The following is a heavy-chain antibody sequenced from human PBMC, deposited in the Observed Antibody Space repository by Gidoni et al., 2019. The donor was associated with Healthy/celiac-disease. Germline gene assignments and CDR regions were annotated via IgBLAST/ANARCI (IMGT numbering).Heavy chain of an antibody. CDR1: GFTFDAYA. CDR3: AKTEDSSSSWLGYYFDY. J-gene: IGHJ4*02. V-gene: IGHV3-9*01. Sequence: EVQLVESGGGLVQPGRSLRLSCAAHGFTFDAYAMHWVRQAPGKGLDWVSGISLNSGSIGYADSVKGRFTISRDNAKNSLYLQMNSLRAEDTALYYCAKTEDSSSSWLGYYFDYWGQGTLVTVSS. CDR2: ISLNSGSI. D-gene: IGHD6-13*01.